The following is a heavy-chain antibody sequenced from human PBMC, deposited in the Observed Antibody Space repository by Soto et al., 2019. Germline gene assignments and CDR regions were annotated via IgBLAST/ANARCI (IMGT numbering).Heavy chain of an antibody. V-gene: IGHV2-70*01. Sequence: SGPTLVNPTQTLTLTCTFSGFSLSTSGMCVSWIRQPPGKALEWLALIDCDDDKYYSTSLKTRLTISKDTSKKQVVLTMTNMDPVDTATYYCARISTTVYEYGMDVWGQGTKVTVSS. D-gene: IGHD4-17*01. CDR2: IDCDDDK. CDR3: ARISTTVYEYGMDV. CDR1: GFSLSTSGMC. J-gene: IGHJ6*02.